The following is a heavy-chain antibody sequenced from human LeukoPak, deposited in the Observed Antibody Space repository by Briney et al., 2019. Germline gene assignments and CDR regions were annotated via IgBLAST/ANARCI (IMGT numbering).Heavy chain of an antibody. CDR3: ARSDSSSWYGY. CDR1: GFTFRSYI. J-gene: IGHJ4*02. V-gene: IGHV3-21*01. CDR2: ISSSSSYI. D-gene: IGHD6-13*01. Sequence: GGSLRLSCAASGFTFRSYIMNWVRQAPGKGLEWVSSISSSSSYIYYADSVKGRFTISRDNAKNSLYLQMNSLRAEDTAVYYCARSDSSSWYGYWGQGTLVTVSS.